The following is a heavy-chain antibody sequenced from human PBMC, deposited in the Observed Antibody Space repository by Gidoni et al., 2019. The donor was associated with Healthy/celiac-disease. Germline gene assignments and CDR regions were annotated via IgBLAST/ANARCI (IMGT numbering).Heavy chain of an antibody. D-gene: IGHD6-19*01. Sequence: EVQLVESGGGLVQPGGSLRLSCAASGFTFSSYWMHWVRQAPGKGLVWVSRINSDGSSTSYADSVKGRFTISRDNAKNTLYLQMNSLRAEDTAVYYCARELIYSSGWYPVYYYYGMDVWGQGTTVTVSS. CDR3: ARELIYSSGWYPVYYYYGMDV. J-gene: IGHJ6*02. CDR1: GFTFSSYW. V-gene: IGHV3-74*01. CDR2: INSDGSST.